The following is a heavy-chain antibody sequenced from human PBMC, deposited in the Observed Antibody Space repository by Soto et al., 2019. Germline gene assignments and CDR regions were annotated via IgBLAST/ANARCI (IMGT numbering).Heavy chain of an antibody. CDR3: ARGMTPPGAPAWYYFDS. D-gene: IGHD2-8*02. CDR1: GASITSSSY. Sequence: QVQLQESGPGLMKPSETLSLTCTVSGASITSSSYWSWIRQPAGKGLEWIGRFSLSGTTNYNPSLRSRVTMSADVSKNQFSPRLTSVTAAETALYYCARGMTPPGAPAWYYFDSWGQGTLVTVSS. J-gene: IGHJ4*02. CDR2: FSLSGTT. V-gene: IGHV4-4*07.